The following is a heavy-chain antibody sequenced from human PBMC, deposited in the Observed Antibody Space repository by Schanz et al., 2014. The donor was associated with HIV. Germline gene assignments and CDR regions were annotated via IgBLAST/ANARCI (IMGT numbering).Heavy chain of an antibody. D-gene: IGHD3-3*01. CDR1: GFTFSDYY. CDR2: ISISGRTI. Sequence: VQLVESGGGLVKPGGSLRLSCAASGFTFSDYYMGWIRQAPGKGLEWISYISISGRTISYADSVKGRFTNSRDNAKNSLFLQMSSLRAEDTAVYYCARPDYDFWVDVWGQGTTVTVSS. V-gene: IGHV3-11*01. CDR3: ARPDYDFWVDV. J-gene: IGHJ6*02.